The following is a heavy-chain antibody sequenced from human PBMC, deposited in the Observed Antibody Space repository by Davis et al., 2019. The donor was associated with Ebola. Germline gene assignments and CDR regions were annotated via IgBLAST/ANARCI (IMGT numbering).Heavy chain of an antibody. D-gene: IGHD3-22*01. CDR2: IYHSGST. CDR1: GGSISSGDYY. Sequence: SETLSLTCTVSGGSISSGDYYWSWVRQPPGKGLEWIGYIYHSGSTYYNPSLKSRVTISVDTSKNQFSLKLSSVTAADTAVYYCARDAPKYYYDSSGYYVVRYFDYWGQGTLVTVSS. V-gene: IGHV4-30-4*02. J-gene: IGHJ4*02. CDR3: ARDAPKYYYDSSGYYVVRYFDY.